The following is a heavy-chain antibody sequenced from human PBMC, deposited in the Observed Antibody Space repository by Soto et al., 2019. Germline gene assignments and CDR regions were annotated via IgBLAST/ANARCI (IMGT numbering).Heavy chain of an antibody. CDR1: GGSISRYY. CDR2: IYYSGST. D-gene: IGHD2-15*01. Sequence: SETLSLTCTVSGGSISRYYWSWIRQPPGKGLEWIGYIYYSGSTNYNPSLKSRVTISVDTSKNQFSLKLSSVTAADTAVYYCGRAYGGNCFDYWGQGTLVTVSS. J-gene: IGHJ4*02. CDR3: GRAYGGNCFDY. V-gene: IGHV4-59*01.